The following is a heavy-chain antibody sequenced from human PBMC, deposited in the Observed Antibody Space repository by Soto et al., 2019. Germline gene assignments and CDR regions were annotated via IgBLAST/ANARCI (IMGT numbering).Heavy chain of an antibody. CDR1: GGSISSYY. CDR3: ARDLHLYSGYSYLFDP. D-gene: IGHD5-18*01. J-gene: IGHJ5*02. V-gene: IGHV4-59*01. Sequence: SETLSLTCTVSGGSISSYYWSWIRQPPGKGLEWIGYIYYSGSTNYNPSLKSRVTISVDTSKNQFSLKLSSVTAADTAVYYCARDLHLYSGYSYLFDPWGQGTLVTVPQ. CDR2: IYYSGST.